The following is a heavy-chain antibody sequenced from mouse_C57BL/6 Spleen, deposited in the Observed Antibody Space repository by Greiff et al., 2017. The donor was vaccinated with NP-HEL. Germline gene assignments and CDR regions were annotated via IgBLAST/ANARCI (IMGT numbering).Heavy chain of an antibody. Sequence: QVQLQQPGAELVKHGASVKLSCKASGYTFTSYWMQWVKQRPGQGLEWIGEIDPSDSYTNYNQKFKGKATLTVDTSSSTAYMQLSSLTSEDSAVYYCARGAGDAYWGQGTLVTVSA. CDR3: ARGAGDAY. V-gene: IGHV1-50*01. CDR1: GYTFTSYW. CDR2: IDPSDSYT. J-gene: IGHJ3*01. D-gene: IGHD3-3*01.